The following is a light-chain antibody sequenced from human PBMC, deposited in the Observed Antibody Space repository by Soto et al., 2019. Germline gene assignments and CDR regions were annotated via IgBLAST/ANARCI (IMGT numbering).Light chain of an antibody. CDR1: QSVSRSY. CDR3: QQYDSSPWT. J-gene: IGKJ1*01. Sequence: EIVLTQSPGTLSLSPGERATLSCRASQSVSRSYLAWYQQKPGQAPRLLIYGASSRATGIPDRFSGSGSETDFTLTISRLEPDDFAVYYCQQYDSSPWTFGQGTKVEIK. CDR2: GAS. V-gene: IGKV3-20*01.